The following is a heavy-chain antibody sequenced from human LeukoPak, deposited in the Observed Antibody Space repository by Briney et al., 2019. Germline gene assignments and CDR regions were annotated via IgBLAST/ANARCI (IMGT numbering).Heavy chain of an antibody. CDR2: ISSSSITI. Sequence: PGGSLRLSCAASGFTFSSYNLNWVRQAPGKGLEWVSYISSSSITIYYADSVKGRFTISRDNAKNSLYLQMDSLRAEDTAVYYCARVDYGDYTYDYWGQGTLVTVSS. CDR3: ARVDYGDYTYDY. CDR1: GFTFSSYN. D-gene: IGHD4-17*01. V-gene: IGHV3-48*04. J-gene: IGHJ4*02.